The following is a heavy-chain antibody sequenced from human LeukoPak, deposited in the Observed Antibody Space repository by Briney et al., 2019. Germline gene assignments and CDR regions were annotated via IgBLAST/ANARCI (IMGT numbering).Heavy chain of an antibody. CDR3: AKSGLDDHFDY. CDR2: ISWNSGSI. D-gene: IGHD3/OR15-3a*01. Sequence: GGSLRLSCVASGFTFDDYAMHWVRQAPGKGLEWVSGISWNSGSIGYADSVKGRFTISRDNAKNSLYLQMNSLRAEDTALYYCAKSGLDDHFDYWGQGTLVTVSS. CDR1: GFTFDDYA. J-gene: IGHJ4*02. V-gene: IGHV3-9*01.